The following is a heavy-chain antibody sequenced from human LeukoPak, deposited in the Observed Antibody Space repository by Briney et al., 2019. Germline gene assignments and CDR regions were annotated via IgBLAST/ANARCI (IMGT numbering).Heavy chain of an antibody. CDR2: IYYSGSA. CDR3: ARGLRVKQPVTYYYYSSMDV. J-gene: IGHJ6*03. V-gene: IGHV4-59*11. CDR1: GGSISSHY. Sequence: SETLSLTCTVSGGSISSHYWSWIRQPPGKGLEWMGYIYYSGSANYNPSLTSRVTISVDPSKNQFSLELSSLTAADTALYYCARGLRVKQPVTYYYYSSMDVWGKGTTVTVSS. D-gene: IGHD4-17*01.